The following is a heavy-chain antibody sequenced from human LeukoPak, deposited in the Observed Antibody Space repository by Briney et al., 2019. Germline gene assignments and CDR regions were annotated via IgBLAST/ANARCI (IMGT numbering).Heavy chain of an antibody. J-gene: IGHJ5*02. CDR1: GGSISSGDYY. V-gene: IGHV4-30-4*08. CDR2: IYYSGST. CDR3: ARDRASSSWYIENWFDP. D-gene: IGHD6-13*01. Sequence: PQTLSLTCTVSGGSISSGDYYWSWIRQPPGKGLEWIGYIYYSGSTYYNPSLKSRVTISVDTSKNQFSLKLSSVTAADTAVYYCARDRASSSWYIENWFDPWGQGTLVTVSS.